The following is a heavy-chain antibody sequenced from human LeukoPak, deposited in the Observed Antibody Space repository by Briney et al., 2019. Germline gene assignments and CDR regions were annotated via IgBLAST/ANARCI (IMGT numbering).Heavy chain of an antibody. J-gene: IGHJ4*02. CDR2: IYHSGNT. CDR3: ARGIGGRYLWYFDY. CDR1: GGSISNNNW. Sequence: SETLSLTGAGSGGSISNNNWCSWVRQPPGKGLEWIGEIYHSGNTNDNPSLKSRVTISVDKSKNQFSLKLSSVTAADTAVYYCARGIGGRYLWYFDYWGQGTPVTASS. V-gene: IGHV4-4*02. D-gene: IGHD1-26*01.